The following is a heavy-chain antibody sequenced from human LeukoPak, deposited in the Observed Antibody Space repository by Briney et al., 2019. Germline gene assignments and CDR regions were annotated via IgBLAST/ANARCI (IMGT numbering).Heavy chain of an antibody. Sequence: GGSLRLPCEASGFALYFSATTWVPPAPGAGLEWVSTINANAINTYYAASVKGRFTISRDNSKSTLYLQLNSLRAEDTAVYYCAKPISGGLAVTADWFDPWGQGTLVIVSS. V-gene: IGHV3-23*01. CDR1: GFALYFSA. J-gene: IGHJ5*02. CDR2: INANAINT. D-gene: IGHD6-19*01. CDR3: AKPISGGLAVTADWFDP.